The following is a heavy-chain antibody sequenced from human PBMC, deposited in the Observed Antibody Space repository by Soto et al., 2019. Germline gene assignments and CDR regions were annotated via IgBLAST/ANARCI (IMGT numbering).Heavy chain of an antibody. Sequence: SETLSLTCTVTGGSISSYYWSWIRQPPGKGLEWIGYIYYSGSTNYNPSLKSRVTISVDTSKNQFSLKLSSVTAADTAVYYCARVLAVAGTWWFDPWGQGTLVTVSS. V-gene: IGHV4-59*01. CDR2: IYYSGST. D-gene: IGHD6-19*01. J-gene: IGHJ5*02. CDR3: ARVLAVAGTWWFDP. CDR1: GGSISSYY.